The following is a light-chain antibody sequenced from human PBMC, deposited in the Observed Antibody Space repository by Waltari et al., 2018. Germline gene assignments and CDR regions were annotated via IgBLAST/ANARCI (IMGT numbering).Light chain of an antibody. J-gene: IGKJ1*01. Sequence: EIMLTHSPGTLSLSPWERATLSCSASQSISKYLAWYQQKPGQAPSLLIFDASSRATGIPDRFSGSGSGTDFSLTISRLEPEDFAVYYCQKYGSLPATFGQGTKVEIK. CDR2: DAS. CDR3: QKYGSLPAT. CDR1: QSISKY. V-gene: IGKV3-20*01.